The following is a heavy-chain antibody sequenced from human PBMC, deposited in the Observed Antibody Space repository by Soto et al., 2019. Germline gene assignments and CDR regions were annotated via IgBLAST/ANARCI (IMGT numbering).Heavy chain of an antibody. V-gene: IGHV1-18*04. CDR2: ISAYNGNT. D-gene: IGHD5-12*01. CDR1: GYTFTSYG. Sequence: ASVKVSCKAAGYTFTSYGSSWVRQAPGQGLEGMGWISAYNGNTNYAQKLQGRVTMTTDTSTSTAYMKLRSLRSDDTAVYYCARDVYIVSSIALFDHYYGLDFWGQGTSVTVS. CDR3: ARDVYIVSSIALFDHYYGLDF. J-gene: IGHJ6*02.